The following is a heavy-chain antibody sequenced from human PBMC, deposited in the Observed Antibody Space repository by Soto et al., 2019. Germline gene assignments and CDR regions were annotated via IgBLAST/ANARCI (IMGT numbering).Heavy chain of an antibody. CDR3: AKAVQLYSYYYYGMDV. V-gene: IGHV3-30*18. CDR1: GFTFSSYG. CDR2: ISYDGSNK. J-gene: IGHJ6*02. Sequence: QVQLVESGGGVVQPGRSLRLSCAASGFTFSSYGMHWVRQAPGKGLEWVAVISYDGSNKYYADSVKVRFTISRDNSKNTLSLRLNSLRSEDTAVYYCAKAVQLYSYYYYGMDVWGQGTTVAVAS. D-gene: IGHD5-18*01.